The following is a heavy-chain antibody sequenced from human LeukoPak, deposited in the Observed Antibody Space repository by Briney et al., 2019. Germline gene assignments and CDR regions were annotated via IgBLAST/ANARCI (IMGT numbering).Heavy chain of an antibody. CDR3: AKDRGY. Sequence: GGSLRLPCAASGFTFSTYAMTWVRQAPGKGLEWVSAVSNTGGTTYYADSVKGRFTISRDNSKNTLYLQMDSLRAEDTAVYYCAKDRGYWGQGTLVTVSS. CDR2: VSNTGGTT. CDR1: GFTFSTYA. V-gene: IGHV3-23*01. J-gene: IGHJ4*02.